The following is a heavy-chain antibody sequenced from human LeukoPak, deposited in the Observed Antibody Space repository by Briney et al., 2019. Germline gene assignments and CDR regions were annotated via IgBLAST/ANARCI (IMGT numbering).Heavy chain of an antibody. CDR3: ARDPSSSWYHYFDY. J-gene: IGHJ4*02. CDR2: ISSSSSYI. D-gene: IGHD6-13*01. CDR1: GFTFSSYG. Sequence: GGSLRLSCAASGFTFSSYGMHWVRQAPGKGLEWVSSISSSSSYIYYADSVKGRFTISRDNAKNSLYLQMNSLRAEDTAVYYCARDPSSSWYHYFDYWGQGTLVTVSS. V-gene: IGHV3-21*01.